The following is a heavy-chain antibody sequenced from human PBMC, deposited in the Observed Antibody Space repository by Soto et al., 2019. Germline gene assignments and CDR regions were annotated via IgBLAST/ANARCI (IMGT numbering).Heavy chain of an antibody. V-gene: IGHV4-59*01. D-gene: IGHD5-12*01. CDR1: GDSISSYY. CDR2: IYYSGST. J-gene: IGHJ5*02. Sequence: QVQLQESGPRLVKPSETLSLTCTVSGDSISSYYWTWIRQPPGKGLEWIGYIYYSGSTNYNPSLKSRVTISVDTSKNQFSLKLTSVTAADTAVYYCARGVATIGPWGQGNLVTVSS. CDR3: ARGVATIGP.